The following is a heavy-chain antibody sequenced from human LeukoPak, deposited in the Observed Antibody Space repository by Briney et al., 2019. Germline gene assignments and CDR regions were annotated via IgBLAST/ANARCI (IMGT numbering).Heavy chain of an antibody. CDR1: GFTFSSYS. CDR3: ARVKSIIVAVNAFDI. D-gene: IGHD3-22*01. V-gene: IGHV3-48*01. Sequence: GGSLRLSCAASGFTFSSYSMNWVRQAPGKGLEWVSYISSSSSTIYYADSVKGRFTISRDNAKNSLYLQMNSLRAEDTAVYYCARVKSIIVAVNAFDIWGQATMVTVSS. J-gene: IGHJ3*02. CDR2: ISSSSSTI.